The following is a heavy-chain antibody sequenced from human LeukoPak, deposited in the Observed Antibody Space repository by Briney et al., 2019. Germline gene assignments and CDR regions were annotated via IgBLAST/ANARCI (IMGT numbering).Heavy chain of an antibody. CDR2: ISGSSRHI. Sequence: GGSLRLSCAASGFSFDDYGMNWVRQAPGKGLEYVSSISGSSRHIYYADSVKGRFTISRDNTKSSLYLQMNSLRVEDMAVYYCARGYCGGDCYGDWGQGTLVTVSS. J-gene: IGHJ1*01. D-gene: IGHD2-21*02. V-gene: IGHV3-21*01. CDR1: GFSFDDYG. CDR3: ARGYCGGDCYGD.